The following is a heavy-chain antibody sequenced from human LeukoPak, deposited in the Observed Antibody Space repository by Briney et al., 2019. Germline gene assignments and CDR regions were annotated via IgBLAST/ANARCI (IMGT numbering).Heavy chain of an antibody. J-gene: IGHJ4*02. CDR3: ARSEYSSSSGHFDY. CDR1: GGSISSYY. Sequence: SSETLSLTCTVSGGSISSYYWSWIRQPAGKGLEWIGYIYFSGSTDYNPSLKSRVTISVDTSKNQFSLKLSSVTAADTAVYYCARSEYSSSSGHFDYWGQGTLVTVSS. CDR2: IYFSGST. D-gene: IGHD6-6*01. V-gene: IGHV4-59*08.